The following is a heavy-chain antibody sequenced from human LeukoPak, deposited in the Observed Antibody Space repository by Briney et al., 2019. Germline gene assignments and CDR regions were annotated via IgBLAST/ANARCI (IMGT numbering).Heavy chain of an antibody. Sequence: WASVKVSCKASGYTFTSYDINWVRQAPGQGLEWMGWMNPNSGNTAYAQKFQGRVTMTRNTSISTAYMELSSLRSEDTAVYYCARGADIVVVPAAGAAYNWFDPWGQGTLVTVSS. V-gene: IGHV1-8*01. CDR3: ARGADIVVVPAAGAAYNWFDP. CDR1: GYTFTSYD. CDR2: MNPNSGNT. D-gene: IGHD2-2*01. J-gene: IGHJ5*02.